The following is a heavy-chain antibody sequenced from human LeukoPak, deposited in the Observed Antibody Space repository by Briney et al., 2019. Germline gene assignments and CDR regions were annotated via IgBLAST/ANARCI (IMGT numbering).Heavy chain of an antibody. J-gene: IGHJ4*02. CDR3: ARAVPAARGALGY. CDR1: GFTFSSYW. V-gene: IGHV3-74*01. Sequence: GGSLRLSCAASGFTFSSYWMHWVRQAPGKGLVWVSRINSDGSSTGYADSVKGRFTISRDNAKNTLYLQMNSLRAEDTAVYYCARAVPAARGALGYWGQGTLVTVSS. CDR2: INSDGSST. D-gene: IGHD2-2*01.